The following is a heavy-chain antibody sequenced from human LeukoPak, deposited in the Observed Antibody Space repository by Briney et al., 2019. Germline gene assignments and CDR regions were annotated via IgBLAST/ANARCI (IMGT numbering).Heavy chain of an antibody. CDR2: ISGSGTNT. V-gene: IGHV3-23*01. Sequence: PGGSLRLSCAASGFTFSNYVMNWVCQAPGKGLEWVSGISGSGTNTHYTDSVKGRFTISRDNSKNTLYLQVNSLRSEDTAVYYCAKGLPIQDWGQGTLVTVSS. CDR3: AKGLPIQD. CDR1: GFTFSNYV. J-gene: IGHJ1*01.